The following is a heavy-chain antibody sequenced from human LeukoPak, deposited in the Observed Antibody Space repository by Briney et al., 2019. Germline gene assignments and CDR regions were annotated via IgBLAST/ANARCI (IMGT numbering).Heavy chain of an antibody. J-gene: IGHJ4*02. CDR3: ARVRLADERAWAY. D-gene: IGHD3-3*02. CDR1: GYTFSDFY. V-gene: IGHV1-2*02. Sequence: ASVKVSCKASGYTFSDFYIHWARQAPGQGLEYVGWITPKSGDTYSPQRFQGRVTMTRDASISTAYMELSSLRSDDTAVYFCARVRLADERAWAYWGQGTLVTVSS. CDR2: ITPKSGDT.